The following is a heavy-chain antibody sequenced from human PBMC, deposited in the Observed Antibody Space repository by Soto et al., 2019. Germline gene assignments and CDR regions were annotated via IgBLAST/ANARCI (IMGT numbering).Heavy chain of an antibody. D-gene: IGHD5-12*01. V-gene: IGHV4-4*07. Sequence: SETLSLTCTVSGGSINTFYWSWVRQPAGKGLEWIGRIFSSGSTSFNPSLESRVAMSVDTSKNHFSLNLSSVTAADMAVYYCAREGSSSAYNFGHRIQLRSFDFWGQGALVTVSS. J-gene: IGHJ4*02. CDR1: GGSINTFY. CDR2: IFSSGST. CDR3: AREGSSSAYNFGHRIQLRSFDF.